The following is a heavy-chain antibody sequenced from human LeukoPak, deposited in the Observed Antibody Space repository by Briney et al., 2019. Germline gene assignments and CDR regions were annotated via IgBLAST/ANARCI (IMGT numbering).Heavy chain of an antibody. J-gene: IGHJ3*02. Sequence: PSETLSLTCTVSGGSISSDYWSWIRQPPGKGLEWIGYIYYSGSTNYNPSLKSRVTISVDTSKNQFSLKLSSVTAADTAVYYCARVAPGDDSSGYYTLLAFDIWGQGTMVTVSS. CDR1: GGSISSDY. D-gene: IGHD3-22*01. CDR3: ARVAPGDDSSGYYTLLAFDI. CDR2: IYYSGST. V-gene: IGHV4-59*01.